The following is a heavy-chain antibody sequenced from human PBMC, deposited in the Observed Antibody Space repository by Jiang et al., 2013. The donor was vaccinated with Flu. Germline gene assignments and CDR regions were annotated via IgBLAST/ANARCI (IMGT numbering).Heavy chain of an antibody. CDR2: VHTNGHT. J-gene: IGHJ3*02. V-gene: IGHV4-4*07. CDR3: ARRSSVVAAGDAFDI. Sequence: TCTVSGDPSVITTGAGSGRRRRGLEWIGRVHTNGHTSYSPSLKSRVTMSLDTSKNQFSLNLGSVTAADTAVYYCARRSSVVAAGDAFDIWGQGTMVTVSS. D-gene: IGHD3-22*01. CDR1: GDPSVITT.